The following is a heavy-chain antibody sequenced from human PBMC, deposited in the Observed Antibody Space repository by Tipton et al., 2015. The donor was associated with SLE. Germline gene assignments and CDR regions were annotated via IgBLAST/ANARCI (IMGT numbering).Heavy chain of an antibody. D-gene: IGHD7-27*01. CDR1: GGSFSGYY. V-gene: IGHV4-34*01. Sequence: TLSLTCAVYGGSFSGYYWSWIRQPPGKGLEWIGEINHSGSTNYNPSLKSRVTISVDTSKNQFSLKLSSVTAADTVVYYCARDVPSLLTGDRWDAFDIWGQGTMVTVSS. CDR2: INHSGST. J-gene: IGHJ3*02. CDR3: ARDVPSLLTGDRWDAFDI.